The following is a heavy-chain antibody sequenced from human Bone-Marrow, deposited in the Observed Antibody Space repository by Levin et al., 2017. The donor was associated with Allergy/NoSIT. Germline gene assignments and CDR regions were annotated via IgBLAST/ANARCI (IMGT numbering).Heavy chain of an antibody. CDR1: HGSLRGIY. CDR3: AGTYCGGGTCSRGWFDP. D-gene: IGHD2-15*01. Sequence: SETLSLTCTVSHGSLRGIYWNWVRQPPGEGLEWIGYIYDGGSTYYNPSLKSRVTISSDSSRNQFSLRLSSVIAADTAIYSCAGTYCGGGTCSRGWFDPWGQGTLVIVSS. J-gene: IGHJ5*02. CDR2: IYDGGST. V-gene: IGHV4-59*01.